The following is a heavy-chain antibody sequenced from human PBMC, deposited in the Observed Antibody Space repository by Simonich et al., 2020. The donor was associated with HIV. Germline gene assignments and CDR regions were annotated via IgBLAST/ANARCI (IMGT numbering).Heavy chain of an antibody. CDR1: GGSFSVSY. CDR3: ARGFYQRLYYFDY. J-gene: IGHJ4*02. D-gene: IGHD2-2*01. CDR2: INKHGNT. V-gene: IGHV4-34*01. Sequence: QVQLQQWGAGLLKPSETLSLTCAVYGGSFSVSYWSWIRQPPGKGLEWIGKINKHGNTNYNPSLKSRVTISVDTSKNQFSLKLSSVTAADTAVYYCARGFYQRLYYFDYWGQGTLVTVSS.